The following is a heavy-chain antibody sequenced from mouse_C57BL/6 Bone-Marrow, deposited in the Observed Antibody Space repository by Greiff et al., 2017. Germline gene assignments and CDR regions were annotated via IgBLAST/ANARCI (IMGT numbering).Heavy chain of an antibody. D-gene: IGHD1-1*01. CDR3: ARSHYYYGSSYWYFDV. V-gene: IGHV1-64*01. CDR1: GYTFTSYW. Sequence: QVQLQQPGAELVKPGASVKLSCKASGYTFTSYWMHWVKQRPGQGLEWIGMIHPNSGSTNYNEKFKSNATLTVDKSSSTAYMQLSSLTSEDSAVYYCARSHYYYGSSYWYFDVWGTGTTVTVSS. J-gene: IGHJ1*03. CDR2: IHPNSGST.